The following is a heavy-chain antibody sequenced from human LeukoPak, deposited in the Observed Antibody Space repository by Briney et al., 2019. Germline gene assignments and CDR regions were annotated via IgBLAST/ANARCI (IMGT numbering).Heavy chain of an antibody. D-gene: IGHD6-19*01. CDR1: GYIFTGYY. Sequence: GASVKVSCKASGYIFTGYYIHWVRQALGQGLEWMGWINPNSGGTNYAQRFQGRVAMTRDTSISTAYMELSRLRSDDTAVYYCAREDSSGWYGLDYWGQGTLVTVSS. CDR2: INPNSGGT. V-gene: IGHV1-2*02. CDR3: AREDSSGWYGLDY. J-gene: IGHJ4*02.